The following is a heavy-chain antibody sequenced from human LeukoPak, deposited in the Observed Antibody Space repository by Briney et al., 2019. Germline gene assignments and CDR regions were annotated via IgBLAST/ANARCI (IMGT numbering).Heavy chain of an antibody. CDR3: AKGRPDIVVVPAAPFHY. CDR1: GFTFSSYG. V-gene: IGHV3-23*01. D-gene: IGHD2-2*01. Sequence: GGSLRLSCAASGFTFSSYGMSWVRQAPGEGLEWVSAISGSRGNTYYEDSVKGRFTISRDNSKNPLYLQMNRLRAEDTAVYYCAKGRPDIVVVPAAPFHYWGQGTLVTVSS. CDR2: ISGSRGNT. J-gene: IGHJ4*02.